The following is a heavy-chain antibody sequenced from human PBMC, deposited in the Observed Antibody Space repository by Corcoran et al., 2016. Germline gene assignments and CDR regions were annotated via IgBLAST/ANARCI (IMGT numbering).Heavy chain of an antibody. V-gene: IGHV5-51*01. CDR1: GYSFSNYW. CDR2: IYPGDSDL. CDR3: AGLHRGGRGDAFDI. J-gene: IGHJ3*02. D-gene: IGHD3-10*01. Sequence: EVQLLQSGAEVKKPGESLKISCKGSGYSFSNYWIGWVRQMPANGLEWMGIIYPGDSDLKYSPSFQGQVTISADKAITTAYLQWSSLTTSDTASYYCAGLHRGGRGDAFDIWGQGTMVTVSS.